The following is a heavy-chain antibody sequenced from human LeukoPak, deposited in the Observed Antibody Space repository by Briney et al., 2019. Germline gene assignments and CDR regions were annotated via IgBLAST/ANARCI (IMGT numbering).Heavy chain of an antibody. D-gene: IGHD3-10*01. Sequence: GGSLRLSCAASGFTFSSYAMSWVRQAPGKGLEWVSAISGSGGSTYYADSVKGRFTISRDNSKNTLYLQMNSLRAEDTAVYYCASNWVTMVRGVIIYGGSDYWGQGTLVTVSS. CDR2: ISGSGGST. J-gene: IGHJ4*02. CDR1: GFTFSSYA. CDR3: ASNWVTMVRGVIIYGGSDY. V-gene: IGHV3-23*01.